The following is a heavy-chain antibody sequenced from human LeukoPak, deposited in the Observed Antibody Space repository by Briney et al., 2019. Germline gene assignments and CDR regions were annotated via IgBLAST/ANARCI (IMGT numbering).Heavy chain of an antibody. CDR3: ARVSPGYSSGWWFDY. CDR2: IRAYNGNT. CDR1: GYTFTSYG. Sequence: ASVTVSFTASGYTFTSYGISWVRQPPGQGLEWMGWIRAYNGNTNYAQKLQGGVTMTTDTSTSTAYMELRSLRSDDTAVYYCARVSPGYSSGWWFDYWGQGTLVTFSS. D-gene: IGHD6-19*01. V-gene: IGHV1-18*01. J-gene: IGHJ4*02.